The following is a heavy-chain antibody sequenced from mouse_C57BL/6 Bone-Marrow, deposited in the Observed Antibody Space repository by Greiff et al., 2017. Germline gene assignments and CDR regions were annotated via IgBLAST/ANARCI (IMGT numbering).Heavy chain of an antibody. D-gene: IGHD4-1*01. V-gene: IGHV1-64*01. CDR3: ARRNWDGPFAY. J-gene: IGHJ3*01. Sequence: QVQLQQSGAELVKPGASVKLSCKASGYTFTSYWMHWVKQRPGQGLEWIGMIHPNSGSTNYNEKFKSKATLTVDKSSSTAYMQLSSLTSEDSAVYYCARRNWDGPFAYWGQGTLVTVSA. CDR1: GYTFTSYW. CDR2: IHPNSGST.